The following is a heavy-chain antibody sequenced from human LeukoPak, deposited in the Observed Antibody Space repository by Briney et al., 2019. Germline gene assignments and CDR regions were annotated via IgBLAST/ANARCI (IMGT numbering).Heavy chain of an antibody. CDR2: IYYSGST. Sequence: SETLSLTCAVYGGSFSGYYWSWIRQPPGKGLEWIGYIYYSGSTNYNPSLKSRVTISVDTSKNQFSLKLSSVTAADTAVYYCARQTARSGYSYGYFDYWGQGTLVTVSS. V-gene: IGHV4-59*01. J-gene: IGHJ4*02. D-gene: IGHD5-18*01. CDR3: ARQTARSGYSYGYFDY. CDR1: GGSFSGYY.